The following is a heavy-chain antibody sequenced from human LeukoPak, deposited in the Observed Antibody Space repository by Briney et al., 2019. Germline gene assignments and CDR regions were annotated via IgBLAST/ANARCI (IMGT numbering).Heavy chain of an antibody. Sequence: GGSLRLSCAASGFTVSSNYMSWVRQAPGKGLEWVSVIYSGGSTYYADSVKGRFTISRDNSKNTLYFQMNSLRAEDTAVYYCARVKANWGWYFDYWGQGTLVTVSS. CDR3: ARVKANWGWYFDY. D-gene: IGHD7-27*01. CDR2: IYSGGST. CDR1: GFTVSSNY. J-gene: IGHJ4*02. V-gene: IGHV3-53*01.